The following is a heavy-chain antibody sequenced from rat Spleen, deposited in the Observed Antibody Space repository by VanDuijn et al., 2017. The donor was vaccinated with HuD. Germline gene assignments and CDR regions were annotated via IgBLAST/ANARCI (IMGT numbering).Heavy chain of an antibody. V-gene: IGHV5-58*01. CDR2: VSSDGVNT. D-gene: IGHD1-5*01. CDR1: GFTFSRYW. CDR3: AKYRYYFDY. J-gene: IGHJ2*01. Sequence: EVQLVESGGGLVQPGKSLKLSCVASGFTFSRYWMYWVRQAPGKGLEWVSSVSSDGVNTYYPDSIKGRFTISRDNAENTVYLQMNSLRSEDTATYYCAKYRYYFDYWGQGVMVTVSS.